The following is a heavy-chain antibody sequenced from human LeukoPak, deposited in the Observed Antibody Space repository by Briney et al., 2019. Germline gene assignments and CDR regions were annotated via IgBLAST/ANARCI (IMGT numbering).Heavy chain of an antibody. CDR2: IWYDGSNK. CDR3: ARGRIQLWTCHGMDV. J-gene: IGHJ6*02. CDR1: GFTFSSYG. Sequence: GGSLRLSCAASGFTFSSYGMHWVRQAPGKGLEWVAVIWYDGSNKYYADSVKGRFAISRDNSKNTLYLQMNSLRAEDTAVYYCARGRIQLWTCHGMDVWGQGTTVTVSS. V-gene: IGHV3-33*01. D-gene: IGHD5-18*01.